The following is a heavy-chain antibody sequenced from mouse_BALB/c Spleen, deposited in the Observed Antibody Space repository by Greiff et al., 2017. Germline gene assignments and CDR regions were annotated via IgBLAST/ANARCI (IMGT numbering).Heavy chain of an antibody. CDR1: GYSITSDYA. Sequence: EVKLMESGPGLVKPSQSLSLTCTVTGYSITSDYAWNWIRQFPGNKLEWMGYISYSGSTSYNPSLKSRISITRDTSKNQFFLQLNSVTTEDTATYYCARGDYPLAYWGQGTLVTVSA. D-gene: IGHD2-4*01. J-gene: IGHJ3*01. V-gene: IGHV3-2*02. CDR2: ISYSGST. CDR3: ARGDYPLAY.